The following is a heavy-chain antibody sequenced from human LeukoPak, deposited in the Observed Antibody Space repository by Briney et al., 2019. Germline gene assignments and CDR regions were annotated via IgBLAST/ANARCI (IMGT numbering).Heavy chain of an antibody. J-gene: IGHJ4*02. Sequence: GGSLRLSCAASGFTFSSYAMSWVRQAPGKGLEWVSAISGSGGGTYYADSVKGRFTISRDNSKNTLYLQMNGLRAEDTAVYYCAKPLEGNRYSSGSSFDYWGQGTLVTVSS. CDR1: GFTFSSYA. CDR3: AKPLEGNRYSSGSSFDY. V-gene: IGHV3-23*01. CDR2: ISGSGGGT. D-gene: IGHD6-19*01.